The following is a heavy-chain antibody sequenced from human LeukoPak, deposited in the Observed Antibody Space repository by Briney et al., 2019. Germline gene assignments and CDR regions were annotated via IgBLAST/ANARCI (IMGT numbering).Heavy chain of an antibody. V-gene: IGHV1-69*06. J-gene: IGHJ3*02. CDR2: IIPIFATA. D-gene: IGHD4-23*01. Sequence: VASVKVSCKASGGTFSSYAISWVRQAPGQGLEWMGGIIPIFATANYAQKFQGRVTITADKSTSTAYMELSSLRSEDTAVCYCARGSGYGGNGNDAFDIWGQGTMVTVSS. CDR3: ARGSGYGGNGNDAFDI. CDR1: GGTFSSYA.